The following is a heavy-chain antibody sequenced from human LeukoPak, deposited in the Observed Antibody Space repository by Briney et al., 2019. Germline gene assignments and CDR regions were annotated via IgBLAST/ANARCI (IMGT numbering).Heavy chain of an antibody. CDR2: ISYDGSNK. D-gene: IGHD3-22*01. Sequence: GGSLRLSCAASGFTFSSYAMHWVRQAPGKGLEWVAVISYDGSNKYYADSVKGRFTISRDNAKNSLYLQMNSLRAEDTALYYCARDLRVVITGSFDSWGQGTLVTVSS. CDR3: ARDLRVVITGSFDS. V-gene: IGHV3-30-3*01. CDR1: GFTFSSYA. J-gene: IGHJ4*02.